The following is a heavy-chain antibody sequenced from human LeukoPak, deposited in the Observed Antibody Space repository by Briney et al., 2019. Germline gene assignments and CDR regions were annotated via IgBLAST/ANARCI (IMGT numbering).Heavy chain of an antibody. J-gene: IGHJ4*02. CDR1: GYSFTGYY. CDR3: AKNPYEYYFDY. D-gene: IGHD5-12*01. Sequence: ASVKVSCKASGYSFTGYYMHWVRQAPGQGLEWMGWINPSSGDTNYAQKFQGRVTMTRDTSISTAYMELSRLRSDDTAVYYCAKNPYEYYFDYWGQGTQVTVSS. CDR2: INPSSGDT. V-gene: IGHV1-2*02.